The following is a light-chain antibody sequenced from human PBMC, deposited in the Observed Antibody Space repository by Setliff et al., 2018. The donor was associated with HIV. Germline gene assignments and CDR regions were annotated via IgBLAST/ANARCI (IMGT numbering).Light chain of an antibody. CDR3: CSYACSQTFL. CDR2: DVN. J-gene: IGLJ1*01. CDR1: TSDVGGYDF. Sequence: SALAQPSSVSGSPGQSVTISCSGSTSDVGGYDFVSWYQHHPGRAPKLMIYDVNKRPSGVPDRFSASKSGNTASLTISGLQAEDEADYYCCSYACSQTFLFGTGTKVTVL. V-gene: IGLV2-11*01.